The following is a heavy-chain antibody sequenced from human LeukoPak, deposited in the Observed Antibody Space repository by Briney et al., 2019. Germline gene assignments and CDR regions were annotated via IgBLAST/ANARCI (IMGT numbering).Heavy chain of an antibody. V-gene: IGHV3-23*01. CDR2: ISGSGGST. J-gene: IGHJ4*02. Sequence: GGSLRLSCAASGFTFSSYAMSWVRQAPGKGLEWVSAISGSGGSTYYADSVKGRFTISRDNSKNTLYLQMNSLRAEDTAVYYCAKDHSGYDSLPGQYYFDYWGQGTLVTVSS. D-gene: IGHD5-12*01. CDR3: AKDHSGYDSLPGQYYFDY. CDR1: GFTFSSYA.